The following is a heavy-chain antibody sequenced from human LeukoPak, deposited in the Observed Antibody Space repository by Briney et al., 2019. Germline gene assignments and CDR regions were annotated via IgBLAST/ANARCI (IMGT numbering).Heavy chain of an antibody. V-gene: IGHV4-34*01. CDR3: ARWGWELPFDY. D-gene: IGHD2-15*01. J-gene: IGHJ4*02. CDR1: GGSFSGYY. Sequence: SETLSLTCAVYGGSFSGYYWGWIRQPPGKGLEWIGEINHSGSTNYNPSLKSRVTISVDTSKNQFSLKLSSVTAADTAVYYCARWGWELPFDYWGQGTLVTVSS. CDR2: INHSGST.